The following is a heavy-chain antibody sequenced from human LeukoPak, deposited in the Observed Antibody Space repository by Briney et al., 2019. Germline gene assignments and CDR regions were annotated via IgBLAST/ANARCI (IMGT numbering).Heavy chain of an antibody. J-gene: IGHJ6*03. CDR3: ARARQQLVRGHDYYYYMDV. V-gene: IGHV3-23*01. CDR2: ISGSGGST. Sequence: GGSLRLSCAASGFTFSSYAMSWVRQAPGKGLEWVSAISGSGGSTYYADSVKGRFTISRDNSKNTMYLQMNSLRAEDTAVYYCARARQQLVRGHDYYYYMDVWGKGTTVTVSS. D-gene: IGHD6-13*01. CDR1: GFTFSSYA.